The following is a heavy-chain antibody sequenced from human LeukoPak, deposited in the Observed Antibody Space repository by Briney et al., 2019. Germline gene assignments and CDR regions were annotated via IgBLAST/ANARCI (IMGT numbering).Heavy chain of an antibody. D-gene: IGHD3-9*01. CDR2: IFPGDSDT. CDR1: GYSFTNYW. J-gene: IGHJ4*02. CDR3: ARLDYYDILTGYYTFDY. V-gene: IGHV5-51*01. Sequence: GESLKISCKGSGYSFTNYWIGWVRQLPGKGLEWMGIIFPGDSDTRYSPSFQGQVTISADKSISTAYLQWSSLKASDTAMYYCARLDYYDILTGYYTFDYWGQGTLVTVSS.